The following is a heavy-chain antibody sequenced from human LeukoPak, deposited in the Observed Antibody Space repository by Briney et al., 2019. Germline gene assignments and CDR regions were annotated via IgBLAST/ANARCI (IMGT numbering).Heavy chain of an antibody. J-gene: IGHJ4*02. CDR3: ASSGSFDY. CDR2: ISYDGSNK. D-gene: IGHD3-22*01. V-gene: IGHV3-30-3*01. Sequence: GGSLRLSCAASGFTLSRYNLHWVRQAPGKGLEWVAVISYDGSNKYYADSVKGRFTISRDNSKNTLYLQMNSLRAEDTAVYYCASSGSFDYWGQGTLVTVSS. CDR1: GFTLSRYN.